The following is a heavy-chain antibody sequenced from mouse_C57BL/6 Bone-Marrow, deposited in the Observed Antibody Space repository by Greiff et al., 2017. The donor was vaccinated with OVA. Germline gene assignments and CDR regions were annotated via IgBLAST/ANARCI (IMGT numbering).Heavy chain of an antibody. Sequence: QVQLQQSGPGLVQPSQSLSITCTVSGFSLTSYGVHWVRQSPGKGLEWLGVIWSGGSTDNNAAFISRLSISKDNSKSQVFFKMNSLQADDTAIYYCARRVYFDVWGTGTTVTVSS. CDR1: GFSLTSYG. J-gene: IGHJ1*03. CDR3: ARRVYFDV. CDR2: IWSGGST. V-gene: IGHV2-2*01.